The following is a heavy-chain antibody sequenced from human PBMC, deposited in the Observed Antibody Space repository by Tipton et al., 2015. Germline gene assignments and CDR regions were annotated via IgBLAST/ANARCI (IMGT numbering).Heavy chain of an antibody. Sequence: QLVQSGAEVRKPGASVKVSCKGSGYTFSSYDINWVRQATGQGLEWMGRVSPSSGDTVYAQRFQGRVTMTRDRSISTVYMELSSLRSEDTAMYYCARLLHHDFWSGYKYWGQGTLVTVSS. CDR2: VSPSSGDT. CDR1: GYTFSSYD. J-gene: IGHJ4*02. V-gene: IGHV1-8*01. CDR3: ARLLHHDFWSGYKY. D-gene: IGHD3-3*01.